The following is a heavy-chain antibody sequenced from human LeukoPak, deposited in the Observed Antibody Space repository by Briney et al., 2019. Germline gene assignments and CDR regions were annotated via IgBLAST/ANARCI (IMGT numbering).Heavy chain of an antibody. V-gene: IGHV3-23*01. J-gene: IGHJ4*02. Sequence: GGSLRLSCAASGFTFSTYAMSWVRQAPGKGLEWVSVISGRGESTYYADSVKGRFTVSRDNSKNTLYLQMNSLRAEDTAVYYCAKGQGGDFWSGSAYFDWGQGTLVTVSS. CDR1: GFTFSTYA. D-gene: IGHD3-3*01. CDR2: ISGRGEST. CDR3: AKGQGGDFWSGSAYFD.